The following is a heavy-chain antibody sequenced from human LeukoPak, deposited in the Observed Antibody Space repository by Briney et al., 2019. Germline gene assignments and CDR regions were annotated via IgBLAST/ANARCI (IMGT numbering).Heavy chain of an antibody. D-gene: IGHD6-13*01. CDR1: GYTFTSYF. CDR2: INPSSGST. Sequence: ASVKVSCKASGYTFTSYFIHWVRQAPGQGPEWMGIINPSSGSTSYAQKFQDRLTMTRDTSTSTVYMDLSSLGSEDTAIYYCARAQGIAATGARAFDYWGQGTLVTVSS. V-gene: IGHV1-46*01. J-gene: IGHJ4*02. CDR3: ARAQGIAATGARAFDY.